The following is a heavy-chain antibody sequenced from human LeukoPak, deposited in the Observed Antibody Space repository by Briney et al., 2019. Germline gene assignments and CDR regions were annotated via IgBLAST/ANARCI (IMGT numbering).Heavy chain of an antibody. CDR3: ARVHYFDSSGYYSSTYYYYMDA. J-gene: IGHJ6*03. Sequence: PSETLSLTCTVSGGSISSSSYYWGWIRQPPGKGLEWIGSIYYSGSHYYNPSLKSRVTISVDTSKNQFSLKLSSVTAADTAVYYCARVHYFDSSGYYSSTYYYYMDAWGKGTTVTVSS. D-gene: IGHD3-22*01. CDR2: IYYSGSH. V-gene: IGHV4-39*07. CDR1: GGSISSSSYY.